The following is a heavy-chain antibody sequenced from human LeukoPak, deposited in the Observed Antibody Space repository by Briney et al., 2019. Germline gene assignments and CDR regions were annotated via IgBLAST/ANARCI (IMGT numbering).Heavy chain of an antibody. Sequence: SETLSLTCAVSGGSISSSNWWSWVRQPPGKGLEWIGYIYDSGSTYYNPSLKSRITISVDTSENRFSLKLSSVTATDTAVYYCARDCSGGSCYGAFDIWGQGTMVTVSS. CDR3: ARDCSGGSCYGAFDI. CDR2: IYDSGST. V-gene: IGHV4-4*02. D-gene: IGHD2-15*01. CDR1: GGSISSSNW. J-gene: IGHJ3*02.